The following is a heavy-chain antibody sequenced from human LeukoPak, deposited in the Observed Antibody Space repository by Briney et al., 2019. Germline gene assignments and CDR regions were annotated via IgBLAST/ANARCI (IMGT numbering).Heavy chain of an antibody. CDR2: IYSDGNT. CDR3: AGDTHSSSWYDH. D-gene: IGHD6-19*01. Sequence: GGSLRLSCAVSGFTVSSIYMSWVRQAPGKGLEWVSFIYSDGNTYYGDSVKGRFTLSRDSSRNTLYLQMNSLTVDDTAVYYCAGDTHSSSWYDHWGQGTLVTVSS. J-gene: IGHJ5*02. CDR1: GFTVSSIY. V-gene: IGHV3-53*01.